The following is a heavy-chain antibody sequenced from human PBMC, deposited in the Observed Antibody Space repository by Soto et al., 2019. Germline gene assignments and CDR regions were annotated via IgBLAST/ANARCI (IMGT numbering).Heavy chain of an antibody. CDR2: IYYSGST. CDR1: GGSISSGGYY. J-gene: IGHJ3*02. Sequence: QVQLQESGPGLVKPSQTLSLTCTVSGGSISSGGYYWSWIRQHPGKGLEWIGYIYYSGSTYYNPSLKSRVTISVDTSKNQFSLKLSSVTAADTAVYYCARGYCGGDCYLIIWDAAFDIWGQGTMVTVSS. CDR3: ARGYCGGDCYLIIWDAAFDI. V-gene: IGHV4-31*03. D-gene: IGHD2-21*02.